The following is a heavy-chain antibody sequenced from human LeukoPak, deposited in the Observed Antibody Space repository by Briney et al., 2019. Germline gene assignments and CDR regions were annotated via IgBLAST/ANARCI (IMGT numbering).Heavy chain of an antibody. D-gene: IGHD1-26*01. V-gene: IGHV1-69*13. J-gene: IGHJ4*02. CDR1: GGTFSSYA. CDR2: IIPIFGTA. CDR3: ARPAGGSYHGYFDY. Sequence: SVKVSCKASGGTFSSYAISWVRQAPGQGLEWMGGIIPIFGTASYAQKFQGRVTITADESTSTAYMELSSLRSEDTAVYYCARPAGGSYHGYFDYWGQGTLVTVSS.